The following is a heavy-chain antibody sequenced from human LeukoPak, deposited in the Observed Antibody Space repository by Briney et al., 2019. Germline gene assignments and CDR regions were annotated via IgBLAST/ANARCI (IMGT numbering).Heavy chain of an antibody. CDR1: GYTFTGYY. Sequence: ASVKVSCKASGYTFTGYYMHWVRQAPGQGHEWMGWITPNSGGTNYAQKFQGRVTMTRDTSISTAYMELSRLRSDDTAVYYCARDRGVDYCSGGSCSHYYYYMDVWGKGTTVTVSS. V-gene: IGHV1-2*02. D-gene: IGHD2-15*01. CDR3: ARDRGVDYCSGGSCSHYYYYMDV. CDR2: ITPNSGGT. J-gene: IGHJ6*03.